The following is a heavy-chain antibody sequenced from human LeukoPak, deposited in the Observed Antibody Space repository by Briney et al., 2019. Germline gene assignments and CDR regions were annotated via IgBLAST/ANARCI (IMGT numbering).Heavy chain of an antibody. Sequence: ASVKVSCKASGYTFTSYDINWVRQAAGQGLEWMGWMNPNSGNTGYAQKFQGRVTMTRNTSISTAYMELSSLRSEDTAVYYCAIIVGATTLGTYWGQGTLVTVSS. CDR1: GYTFTSYD. D-gene: IGHD1-26*01. V-gene: IGHV1-8*01. J-gene: IGHJ4*02. CDR2: MNPNSGNT. CDR3: AIIVGATTLGTY.